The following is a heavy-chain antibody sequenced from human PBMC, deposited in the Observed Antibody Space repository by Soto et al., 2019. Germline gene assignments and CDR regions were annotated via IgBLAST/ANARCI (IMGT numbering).Heavy chain of an antibody. D-gene: IGHD6-6*01. Sequence: PGGSLRLSCAASGCHFSSYAMSWVRQAPGKGLEWVSAISGSGGSTYYADSVKGRFTISRDNSKNTLYLQMNSLRAEDTAVYYCAKDLGIAARPSSVYWGQGTLVTVSS. J-gene: IGHJ4*02. CDR2: ISGSGGST. CDR1: GCHFSSYA. V-gene: IGHV3-23*01. CDR3: AKDLGIAARPSSVY.